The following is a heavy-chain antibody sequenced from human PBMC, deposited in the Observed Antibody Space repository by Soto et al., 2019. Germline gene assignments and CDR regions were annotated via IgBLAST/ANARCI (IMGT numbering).Heavy chain of an antibody. J-gene: IGHJ5*02. Sequence: QLQLQESGSGLVKPSQTLSLTCAVSGGSISSGGYSWSWILQPPGKGLEWIGYIYHSGSTYYNPSRKSQVTIPVDKSKVKFSLKRSSVTDAVAAVYYCAGVRGPYCGGECYPPTPNWFDPWGQGALVTVSS. CDR2: IYHSGST. V-gene: IGHV4-30-2*01. CDR3: AGVRGPYCGGECYPPTPNWFDP. D-gene: IGHD2-21*01. CDR1: GGSISSGGYS.